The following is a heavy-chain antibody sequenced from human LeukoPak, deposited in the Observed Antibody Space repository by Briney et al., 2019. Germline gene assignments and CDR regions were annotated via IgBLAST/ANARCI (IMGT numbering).Heavy chain of an antibody. CDR1: GFSFSTYG. CDR2: ISWDGGST. J-gene: IGHJ4*02. D-gene: IGHD6-19*01. Sequence: GGSLRLSCAASGFSFSTYGMHWVRQAPGKGLEWVSLISWDGGSTYYADSVKGRFTISRDNSKNSLYLQMNSLRTEDTALYYCAKVYSSGWLVDYFDYWGQGTLVTVSS. V-gene: IGHV3-43*01. CDR3: AKVYSSGWLVDYFDY.